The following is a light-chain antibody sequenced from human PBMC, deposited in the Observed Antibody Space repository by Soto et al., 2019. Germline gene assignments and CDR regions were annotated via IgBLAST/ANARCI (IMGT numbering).Light chain of an antibody. V-gene: IGLV2-14*01. CDR1: NSDVGGYNY. Sequence: QSALTQPASVSGSPGQSITISCTGTNSDVGGYNYVSWYQQHPGKAPKLMIYEVSNRPSGVSNRFSGSKSGNTASLTIAGLQAEDEADYYCSSYTSSSLDYFFGTGTKVTVL. CDR2: EVS. CDR3: SSYTSSSLDYF. J-gene: IGLJ1*01.